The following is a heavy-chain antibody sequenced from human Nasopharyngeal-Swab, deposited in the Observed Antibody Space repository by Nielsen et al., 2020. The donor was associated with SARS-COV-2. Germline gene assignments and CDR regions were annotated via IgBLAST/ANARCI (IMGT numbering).Heavy chain of an antibody. CDR3: AGYGGNSF. D-gene: IGHD4-23*01. J-gene: IGHJ4*02. CDR1: GFIFSTCA. V-gene: IGHV3-23*01. CDR2: ITGNGDTT. Sequence: GESLKISCAASGFIFSTCAMSWFRQAPGQGLEWVSTITGNGDTTYYADSVKGRFTISRDNSKNTVDLQMDRLRAEDSAVYYCAGYGGNSFWGQGTLVTVSS.